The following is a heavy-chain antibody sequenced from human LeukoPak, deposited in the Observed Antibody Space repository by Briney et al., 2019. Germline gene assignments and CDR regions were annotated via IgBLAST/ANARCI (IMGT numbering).Heavy chain of an antibody. D-gene: IGHD6-19*01. Sequence: PSETLSLTCTVSGGSISSYYWSWIRQPAGKGLEWIGRIYSRGSTNYNPPLQSRVTMSIDTSKNQISLKLNSVTAADTAVYYCARDPMAGTFRAFDSWGQGTMVTVSS. CDR3: ARDPMAGTFRAFDS. J-gene: IGHJ3*02. CDR1: GGSISSYY. CDR2: IYSRGST. V-gene: IGHV4-4*07.